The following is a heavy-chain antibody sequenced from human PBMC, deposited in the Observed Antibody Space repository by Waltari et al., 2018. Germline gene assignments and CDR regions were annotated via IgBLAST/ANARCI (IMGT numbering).Heavy chain of an antibody. CDR2: INGTGITT. CDR1: GVSFSLYW. J-gene: IGHJ4*02. Sequence: EVQLVESGGGLVQPGGSLRLSCAAYGVSFSLYWLHWVRQVPGKGLVWVSRINGTGITTNYADSGKGRFIISRDNAKNTLYLQMNSLTAEDTAVYYCAMLRVVSVFDPFDNWGQGTLVTVSS. V-gene: IGHV3-74*01. D-gene: IGHD2-15*01. CDR3: AMLRVVSVFDPFDN.